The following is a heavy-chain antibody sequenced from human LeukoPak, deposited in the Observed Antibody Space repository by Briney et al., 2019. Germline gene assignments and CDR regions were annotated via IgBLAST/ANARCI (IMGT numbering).Heavy chain of an antibody. CDR3: ARGDYWSGYPN. J-gene: IGHJ4*02. CDR1: VYTFTSYD. Sequence: ASVKVSCKASVYTFTSYDINWVRQATGQGLEWMGWMNPNSGNTGYARKFQGRVTMTRNTSISTAYMELSSLRSEDTAVYYCARGDYWSGYPNWGQGTLVTVSS. CDR2: MNPNSGNT. D-gene: IGHD3-3*01. V-gene: IGHV1-8*01.